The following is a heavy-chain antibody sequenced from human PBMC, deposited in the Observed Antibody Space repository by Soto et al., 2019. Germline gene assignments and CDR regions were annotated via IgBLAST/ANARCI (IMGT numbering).Heavy chain of an antibody. D-gene: IGHD3-16*01. CDR1: SVSITSSNW. J-gene: IGHJ4*02. CDR2: ISHIGTV. V-gene: IGHV4-4*02. CDR3: ARDYDGFDY. Sequence: PSQTLSLTCDVSSVSITSSNWWTWVRQPPGKGLEWIGKISHIGTVNYNATLRSRVIISVDKPKNQLSLKLMSVTAADTAVYYCARDYDGFDYWGQGILVTVSS.